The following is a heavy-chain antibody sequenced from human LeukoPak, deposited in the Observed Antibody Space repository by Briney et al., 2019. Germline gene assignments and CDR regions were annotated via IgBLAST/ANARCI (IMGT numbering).Heavy chain of an antibody. Sequence: SETLSLTCAVSGGSISSGGYSWSWIRQPPGKGLEWIGYIYHSGSTYYNPSLKSRVTISVDRSKNQFSLKLSSVTAADTAVYYCAGGYSQPRFDYWGQGTLVTVSS. CDR1: GGSISSGGYS. CDR2: IYHSGST. J-gene: IGHJ4*02. V-gene: IGHV4-30-2*01. D-gene: IGHD4-11*01. CDR3: AGGYSQPRFDY.